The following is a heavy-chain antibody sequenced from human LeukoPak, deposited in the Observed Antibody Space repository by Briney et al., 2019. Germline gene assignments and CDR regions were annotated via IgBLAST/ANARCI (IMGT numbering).Heavy chain of an antibody. Sequence: PGGSLRLSCAASGFTFSDRNMDWFRQAPGQGLEWVGRVRNKASSYITEYAASVKGRFTVSRDDSKNSLYLQMNSLRTEDTAVYYCVRDSTNFYFDYWGQGTLVTVSS. J-gene: IGHJ4*02. CDR3: VRDSTNFYFDY. V-gene: IGHV3-72*01. CDR1: GFTFSDRN. D-gene: IGHD1/OR15-1a*01. CDR2: VRNKASSYIT.